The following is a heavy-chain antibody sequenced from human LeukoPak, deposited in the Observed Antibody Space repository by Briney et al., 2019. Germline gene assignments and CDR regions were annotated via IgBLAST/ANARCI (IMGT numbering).Heavy chain of an antibody. CDR1: GGTFSSYA. CDR2: IIPIFGTA. J-gene: IGHJ5*02. D-gene: IGHD2-2*01. CDR3: ASSSTTPGNWFDP. V-gene: IGHV1-69*06. Sequence: ASVKVSCKASGGTFSSYAISWVRQAPGQGLEWMGGIIPIFGTANYAQKFQGRVTITADKSTSTAYMELSSLRSEDTAVYYCASSSTTPGNWFDPWGQGTLVTVSS.